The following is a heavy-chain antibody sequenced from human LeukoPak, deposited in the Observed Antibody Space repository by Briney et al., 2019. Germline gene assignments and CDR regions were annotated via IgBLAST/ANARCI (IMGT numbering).Heavy chain of an antibody. CDR1: GFTFSSYW. J-gene: IGHJ4*02. CDR2: ISTSSSYI. Sequence: PGGSLRLSCAASGFTFSSYWMHWVRQAPGKGLEWVSLISTSSSYIYYADSVKGRFTISRDNAKNSLYLQMNSLRVEDTAVYYCARAQWLAVGYYFDYWGQGTLVTVSS. CDR3: ARAQWLAVGYYFDY. V-gene: IGHV3-21*01. D-gene: IGHD6-19*01.